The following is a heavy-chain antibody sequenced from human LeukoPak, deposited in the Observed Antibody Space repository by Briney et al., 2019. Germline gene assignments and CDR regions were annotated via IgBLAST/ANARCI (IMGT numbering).Heavy chain of an antibody. CDR2: IDPGDSET. CDR1: GNRFSSNW. Sequence: GESLKISCKVSGNRFSSNWIGWVRQMPGKGLEWMGIIDPGDSETKYSPSFEGQVIISVDKSINTAYLQWSSLKASDTAIYYCANLYINDWVYFQRWGQGTLVTVSS. CDR3: ANLYINDWVYFQR. D-gene: IGHD3-9*01. V-gene: IGHV5-51*01. J-gene: IGHJ1*01.